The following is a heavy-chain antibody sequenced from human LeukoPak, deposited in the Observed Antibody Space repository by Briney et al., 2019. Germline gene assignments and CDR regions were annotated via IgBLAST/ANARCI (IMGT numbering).Heavy chain of an antibody. CDR3: ARRGDYYYYMDV. J-gene: IGHJ6*03. CDR2: INPTGGST. D-gene: IGHD2-21*01. Sequence: ASVKVSCKASGYTFTSYYMHWVRQAPGQGLEWMGLINPTGGSTGYAQKFQGRVTMTRDMSTSTDYMELSSLRSEDTAVYYCARRGDYYYYMDVWGKGTTVTVSS. V-gene: IGHV1-46*01. CDR1: GYTFTSYY.